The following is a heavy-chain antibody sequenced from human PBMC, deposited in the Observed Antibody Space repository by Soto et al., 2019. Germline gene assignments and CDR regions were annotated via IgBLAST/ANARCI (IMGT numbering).Heavy chain of an antibody. J-gene: IGHJ4*02. CDR3: ARDLPPVDY. CDR2: ISAYNGNT. CDR1: GYTFSSYH. V-gene: IGHV1-18*01. Sequence: QIQLVQSGAEVKKPGASVKVSCKASGYTFSSYHITWVRQAPGQGLEWMGWISAYNGNTNYAQNLQGRVTMTTDPSTSTAYMDLRSLRSDVTAVYYCARDLPPVDYWGQGTLVTVSS.